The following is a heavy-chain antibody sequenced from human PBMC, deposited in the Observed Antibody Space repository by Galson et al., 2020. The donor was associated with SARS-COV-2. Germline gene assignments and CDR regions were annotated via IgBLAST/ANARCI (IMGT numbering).Heavy chain of an antibody. J-gene: IGHJ6*03. Sequence: GESLKISCAASEFTFSSYWMHWVRQAPGKGLVWVSRINSDGSRTSYADSVKGRFTISRDNAKNTLYLQMNSLRVEDTAVYYCTRGSRPPDYNSYYYMDVWGKGTTVTVSS. CDR1: EFTFSSYW. CDR2: INSDGSRT. CDR3: TRGSRPPDYNSYYYMDV. V-gene: IGHV3-74*01. D-gene: IGHD3-3*01.